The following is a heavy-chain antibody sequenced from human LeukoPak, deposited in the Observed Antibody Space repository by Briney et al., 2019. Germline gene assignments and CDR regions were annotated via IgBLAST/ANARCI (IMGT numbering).Heavy chain of an antibody. CDR2: ISGSGGST. D-gene: IGHD6-19*01. V-gene: IGHV3-23*01. Sequence: GGSLRLSCAASGFTFSSYAMHWVRQAPGKGLEWVSAISGSGGSTYYADSAKGRFTISRDNSKNTLYLQMNSLRAEDTAVYYCAKHSRRTGYSSGWSFDYWGQGTLVTVSS. CDR3: AKHSRRTGYSSGWSFDY. CDR1: GFTFSSYA. J-gene: IGHJ4*02.